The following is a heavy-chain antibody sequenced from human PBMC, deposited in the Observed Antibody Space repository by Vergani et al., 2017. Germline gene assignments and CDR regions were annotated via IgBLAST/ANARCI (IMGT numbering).Heavy chain of an antibody. D-gene: IGHD1-14*01. CDR2: VEDNGYS. CDR1: GGSLSGYY. CDR3: ARSMVSRNPPDYFDN. V-gene: IGHV4-59*01. J-gene: IGHJ4*02. Sequence: QVQLQESGPGLVRPSETLSLTCTVSGGSLSGYYWNWIRQTPGEGLEWIGYVEDNGYSNYNPSLKTRVSMSSDTSNNQFSLMLSSVTVADTAVYYCARSMVSRNPPDYFDNWGQGTLVTVSS.